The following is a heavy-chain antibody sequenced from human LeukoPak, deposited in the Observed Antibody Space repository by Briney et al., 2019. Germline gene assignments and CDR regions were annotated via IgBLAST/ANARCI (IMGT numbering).Heavy chain of an antibody. Sequence: PGGSLRLSCAASGFTFSSYAMHWVRQAPGKGVEWVAVISYDGSNKYYADSVKGRFTISRDNSKNTLYLQMNSLRAEDTAVYYCAGEGYSGDYEGHAFDIWGQGTMVTVSS. CDR3: AGEGYSGDYEGHAFDI. V-gene: IGHV3-30*04. D-gene: IGHD4-17*01. CDR1: GFTFSSYA. CDR2: ISYDGSNK. J-gene: IGHJ3*02.